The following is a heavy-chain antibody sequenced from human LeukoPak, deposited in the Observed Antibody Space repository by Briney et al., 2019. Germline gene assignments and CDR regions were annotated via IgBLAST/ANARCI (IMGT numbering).Heavy chain of an antibody. V-gene: IGHV3-7*01. Sequence: GGSLRLSCAASGFTVSSYWMSWVRQAPGKGLEWVANIKQDGSEKYYVDSVKGRFTISRDNAKNSLYLQMNSLRAEDTAVYYCARTYSGSYPYYFDYWGQGTLVTVSS. CDR3: ARTYSGSYPYYFDY. D-gene: IGHD1-26*01. J-gene: IGHJ4*02. CDR1: GFTVSSYW. CDR2: IKQDGSEK.